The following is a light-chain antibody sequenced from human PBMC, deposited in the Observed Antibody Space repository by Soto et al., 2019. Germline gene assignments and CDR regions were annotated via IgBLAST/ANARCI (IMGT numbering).Light chain of an antibody. CDR2: AVS. CDR3: QQYGSSRWT. J-gene: IGKJ1*01. V-gene: IGKV3-20*01. Sequence: EIVLTQSPGTLSLSPGERATLSCRTSEGVSDSQLAWYQQKPGQAPRLLIYAVSTRATGLADRFSGSGSGTDFTLTISRLQPEDFAVYYCQQYGSSRWTFGQGTKVDIK. CDR1: EGVSDSQ.